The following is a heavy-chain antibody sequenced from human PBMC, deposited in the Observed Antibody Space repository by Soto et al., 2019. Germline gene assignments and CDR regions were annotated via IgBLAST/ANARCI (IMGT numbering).Heavy chain of an antibody. CDR3: ARDYYDFWSGYNYYYYMDV. J-gene: IGHJ6*03. D-gene: IGHD3-3*01. CDR2: ISSSGSTI. V-gene: IGHV3-11*01. CDR1: GFTFSDYY. Sequence: PGGSLRLSCAASGFTFSDYYMSWIRQAPGKGLEWVSYISSSGSTIYYADSVKGRFTIPRDNAKNSLYLQMNSLRAEDTAVYYCARDYYDFWSGYNYYYYMDVWGKGTTVTVSS.